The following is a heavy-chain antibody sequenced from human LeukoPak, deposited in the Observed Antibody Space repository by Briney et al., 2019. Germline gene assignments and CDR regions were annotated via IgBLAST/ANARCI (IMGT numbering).Heavy chain of an antibody. CDR1: GYTFTGYY. CDR3: ARGVRGSFQPLVY. CDR2: INPNSGGT. D-gene: IGHD1-26*01. J-gene: IGHJ4*02. V-gene: IGHV1-2*06. Sequence: ASVKVSCKASGYTFTGYYMHWVRQAPGQGLEWMGRINPNSGGTNYAQKFQGRVTMTRDTSISTAYMELSRLSSDDTAVYYCARGVRGSFQPLVYWGQGTLVTVSS.